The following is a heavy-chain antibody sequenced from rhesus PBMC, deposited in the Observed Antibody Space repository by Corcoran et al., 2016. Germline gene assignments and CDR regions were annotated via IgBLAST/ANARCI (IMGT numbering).Heavy chain of an antibody. CDR3: AKDRAAAGYSYFDY. V-gene: IGHV3S25*01. CDR1: GFTFSSYW. J-gene: IGHJ4*01. D-gene: IGHD6-25*01. Sequence: EVQLVESGGGLAKPGGSLSLSCAASGFTFSSYWMNWVRQAPGKGLEWVSAINSGGGSTYYADSVQVRFTISRDNSKNTLSLQMNSLRAEDTAVYYCAKDRAAAGYSYFDYWGQGVLVTVSS. CDR2: INSGGGST.